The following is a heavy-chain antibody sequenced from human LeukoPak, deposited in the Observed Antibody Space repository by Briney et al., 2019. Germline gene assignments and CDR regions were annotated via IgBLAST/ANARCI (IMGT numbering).Heavy chain of an antibody. CDR3: ARGPNPRYGSGSYYNLIAYAFDI. V-gene: IGHV4-39*07. CDR2: ISYNGST. CDR1: GASISSSSYY. J-gene: IGHJ3*02. D-gene: IGHD3-10*01. Sequence: SETLSLTCTVSGASISSSSYYWGWLRQPPGKGLEWIGTISYNGSTYYNPSLKSRVTISVDTSKNQFSLKLNSVTAADTAVYYCARGPNPRYGSGSYYNLIAYAFDIWGQGTMVTVSS.